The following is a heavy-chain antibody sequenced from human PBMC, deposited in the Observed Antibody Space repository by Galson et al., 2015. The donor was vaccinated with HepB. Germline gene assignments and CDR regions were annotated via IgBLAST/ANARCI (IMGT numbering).Heavy chain of an antibody. Sequence: SLRLSCAASGFTFSSYGMHWVRQAPGKGLEWVAVIWYDGSNKYYADSVKGRFTISRDNSKNTLYLQMNSLRAEDTAVYYCARDLGYYYDSSGYAESFDYWGQGTLVTVSS. J-gene: IGHJ4*02. CDR3: ARDLGYYYDSSGYAESFDY. D-gene: IGHD3-22*01. CDR2: IWYDGSNK. CDR1: GFTFSSYG. V-gene: IGHV3-33*01.